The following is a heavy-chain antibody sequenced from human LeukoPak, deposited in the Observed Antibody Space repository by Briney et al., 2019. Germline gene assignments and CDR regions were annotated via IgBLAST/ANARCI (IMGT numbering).Heavy chain of an antibody. CDR1: GGSISSGRYY. CDR3: ARRGYSYGRTPFDY. CDR2: IYYSGST. Sequence: NPSETLSLTCTVSGGSISSGRYYWGWIRQPPGKGLEWIGSIYYSGSTYYNPSLKSRVTISVDTSKNQFSLKLSSVTAADTAVYYCARRGYSYGRTPFDYWGQGTLVTVSS. D-gene: IGHD5-18*01. V-gene: IGHV4-39*01. J-gene: IGHJ4*02.